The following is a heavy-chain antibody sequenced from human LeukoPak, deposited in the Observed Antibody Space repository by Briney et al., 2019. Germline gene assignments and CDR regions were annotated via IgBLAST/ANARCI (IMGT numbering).Heavy chain of an antibody. Sequence: GGSLRLSCAASGFTFSSYEMNWVRQAPGKGLEWVSYISSSGSTIYYADSVKGRFTISRDNAKKSLYLQMDSLRAEDTAVYWCARGPTNGQAFDYWGQGTLVSVSS. D-gene: IGHD2-8*01. CDR3: ARGPTNGQAFDY. J-gene: IGHJ4*02. CDR1: GFTFSSYE. V-gene: IGHV3-48*03. CDR2: ISSSGSTI.